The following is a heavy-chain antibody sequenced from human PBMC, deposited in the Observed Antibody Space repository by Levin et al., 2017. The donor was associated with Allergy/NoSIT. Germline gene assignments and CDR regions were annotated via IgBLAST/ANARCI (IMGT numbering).Heavy chain of an antibody. CDR1: GYTFTSYY. V-gene: IGHV1-46*01. J-gene: IGHJ4*02. D-gene: IGHD3-3*01. CDR3: ARGGFLEWLKVDY. Sequence: GESLKISCKASGYTFTSYYMHWVRQAPGQGLEWMGIINPTGGTTSYAQKFQGRVTMTRDTSTSTVYMELSSLRSEDTAVYYCARGGFLEWLKVDYWGQGTLVTVSS. CDR2: INPTGGTT.